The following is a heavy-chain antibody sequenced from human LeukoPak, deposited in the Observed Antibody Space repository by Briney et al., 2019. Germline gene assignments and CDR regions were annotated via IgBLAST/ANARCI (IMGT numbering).Heavy chain of an antibody. CDR3: ARHVPRVLRYFDWLLRGVSD. J-gene: IGHJ4*02. CDR2: INHSGST. D-gene: IGHD3-9*01. V-gene: IGHV4-34*01. Sequence: PSETLSLTCAVYDGSFSGYYWSWIRQPPGKGLEWIGEINHSGSTNYNPSLKSRVTISVDTSKNQFSLKLSSVTAADTAVYYCARHVPRVLRYFDWLLRGVSDWGQGTLVTVSS. CDR1: DGSFSGYY.